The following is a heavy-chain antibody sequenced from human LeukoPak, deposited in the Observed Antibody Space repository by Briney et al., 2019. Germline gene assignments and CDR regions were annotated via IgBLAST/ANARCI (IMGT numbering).Heavy chain of an antibody. D-gene: IGHD6-19*01. V-gene: IGHV4-59*01. Sequence: SETLSLTCTVPGGSISGDYWSWIRQPPGKGLEWIGYISYSATTNYNPSLKSRVSFSIDTSKNQFSLKLTSVSVADTAVYFCATGHSSGWFDYWGQGTLVSVSS. CDR3: ATGHSSGWFDY. CDR2: ISYSATT. J-gene: IGHJ4*02. CDR1: GGSISGDY.